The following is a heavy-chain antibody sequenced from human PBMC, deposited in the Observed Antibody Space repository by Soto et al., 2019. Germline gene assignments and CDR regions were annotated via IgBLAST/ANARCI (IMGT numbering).Heavy chain of an antibody. J-gene: IGHJ5*02. CDR2: IYWDDDK. CDR1: GFSLSTSGVG. D-gene: IGHD3-22*01. CDR3: AHSLIGYYYDSSGSNWFDP. Sequence: QITLKESGPTLVKPTQTLTLTCTFSGFSLSTSGVGVGWIRQPPGKALEWLALIYWDDDKRYSPSLKSRLTITKDTSKSQVVLTMTTMDPVDTATYYCAHSLIGYYYDSSGSNWFDPWGQGTLVTVSS. V-gene: IGHV2-5*02.